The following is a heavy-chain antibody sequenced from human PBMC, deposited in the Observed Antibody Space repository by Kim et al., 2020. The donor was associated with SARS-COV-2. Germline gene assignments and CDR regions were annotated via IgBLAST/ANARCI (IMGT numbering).Heavy chain of an antibody. CDR1: GYTLSTHV. CDR3: ARGGQFYDACGYVWIDP. J-gene: IGHJ5*02. V-gene: IGHV1-3*01. CDR2: IHPDTGNT. D-gene: IGHD5-12*01. Sequence: ASVKVSCRAIGYTLSTHVIHWVRQAPGQGPEWMGWIHPDTGNTKYSEKFQDRFTASTDTSATTVYMELRSLTSEDTAVYYCARGGQFYDACGYVWIDPWG.